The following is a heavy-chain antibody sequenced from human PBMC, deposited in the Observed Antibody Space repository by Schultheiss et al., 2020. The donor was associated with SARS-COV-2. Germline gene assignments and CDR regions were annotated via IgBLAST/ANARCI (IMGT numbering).Heavy chain of an antibody. CDR3: ARDEEHYYYGMDV. Sequence: SVKVSCKASGGTFSSYTISWVRQAPGQGLEWMGRIIPILGIANYAQKFQGRVTITADKSTSTAYMELGSLRSEDTAVYYCARDEEHYYYGMDVWGQGTTVTVSS. CDR1: GGTFSSYT. V-gene: IGHV1-69*04. CDR2: IIPILGIA. J-gene: IGHJ6*02. D-gene: IGHD1-26*01.